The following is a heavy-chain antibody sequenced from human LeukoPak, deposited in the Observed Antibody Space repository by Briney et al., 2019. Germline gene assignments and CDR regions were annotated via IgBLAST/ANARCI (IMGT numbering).Heavy chain of an antibody. CDR3: AARGYYDGSAYAFDI. CDR1: GFTFTSSA. J-gene: IGHJ3*02. Sequence: GASVTVSCKASGFTFTSSAVQWVRQARGQRLEWIGWNVVGSGNTNYAQKFQERVTITRDMSTSTAYMELSSLRSEDTAVYYCAARGYYDGSAYAFDIWGQGTMVTVSS. CDR2: NVVGSGNT. V-gene: IGHV1-58*01. D-gene: IGHD3-22*01.